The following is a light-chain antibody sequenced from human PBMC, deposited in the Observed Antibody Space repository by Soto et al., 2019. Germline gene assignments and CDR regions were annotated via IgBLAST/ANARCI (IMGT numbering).Light chain of an antibody. CDR3: SSYASSNTLV. CDR1: SSDVGGYNS. CDR2: DVS. Sequence: QAVVTQPASVSGSPGQSITISCTGTSSDVGGYNSVSWYQQHPGKAPKLMIYDVSNRPSGVSDRFSGFKSGNTASLTISGLHTEDEADYYCSSYASSNTLVFGGGTKLTVL. V-gene: IGLV2-14*01. J-gene: IGLJ2*01.